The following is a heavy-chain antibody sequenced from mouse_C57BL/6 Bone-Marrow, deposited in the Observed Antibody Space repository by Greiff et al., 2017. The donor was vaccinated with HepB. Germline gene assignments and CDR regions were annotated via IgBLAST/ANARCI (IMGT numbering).Heavy chain of an antibody. CDR1: GFTFSSYG. Sequence: VQLKESGGDLVKPGGSLKLSCAASGFTFSSYGMSWVRQTPDKRLEWVATISSGGSYTYYPDSVKGRFTISRDNAKNTLYLQMSSLKSEDTAMYYGARRGYGSSYRYFDVWGTGTTVTVSS. CDR2: ISSGGSYT. V-gene: IGHV5-6*01. CDR3: ARRGYGSSYRYFDV. J-gene: IGHJ1*03. D-gene: IGHD1-1*01.